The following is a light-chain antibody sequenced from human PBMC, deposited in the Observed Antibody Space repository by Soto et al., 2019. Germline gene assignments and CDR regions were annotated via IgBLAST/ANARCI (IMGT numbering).Light chain of an antibody. J-gene: IGKJ5*01. CDR3: QQRSNWPPIT. V-gene: IGKV3-11*01. Sequence: EIVFTQSPATLSLSPGERATLSCRASQSVSSYLAWYQQKPGQAPRLLIYDASNRATGIPARFSGSGSGTDFTLTISSLEPEDFAVYYCQQRSNWPPITFGQGTR. CDR2: DAS. CDR1: QSVSSY.